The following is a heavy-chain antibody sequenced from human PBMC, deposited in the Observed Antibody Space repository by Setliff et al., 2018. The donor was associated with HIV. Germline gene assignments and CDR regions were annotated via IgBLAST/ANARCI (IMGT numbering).Heavy chain of an antibody. Sequence: SVKVSCKASGGTFSRHAFSWVRQAPGQGLEWVGGTIPTFDTANYAQKFQGRVTITADKSTNTVYMELNSLRSEDTAMYYCARGVHSGGSGWYNWYFDLWGRGTLVTVSS. CDR3: ARGVHSGGSGWYNWYFDL. V-gene: IGHV1-69*06. CDR1: GGTFSRHA. D-gene: IGHD6-19*01. J-gene: IGHJ2*01. CDR2: TIPTFDTA.